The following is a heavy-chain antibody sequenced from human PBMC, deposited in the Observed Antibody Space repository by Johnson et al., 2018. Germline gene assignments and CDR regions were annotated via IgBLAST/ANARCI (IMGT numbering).Heavy chain of an antibody. D-gene: IGHD2-15*01. V-gene: IGHV3-13*01. CDR3: ARGGVVAGLDYYSYGVDV. CDR2: IGTDGDT. J-gene: IGHJ6*02. CDR1: GFTFSSYD. Sequence: VQLVQSGGGLVQPGGSLRLSCAASGFTFSSYDMHWVRQATGKGLEWVSAIGTDGDTYYPGTVKGRFTISRENAKNSLYLQMNSLRAGDTAVDYCARGGVVAGLDYYSYGVDVWGQGPPVTVSS.